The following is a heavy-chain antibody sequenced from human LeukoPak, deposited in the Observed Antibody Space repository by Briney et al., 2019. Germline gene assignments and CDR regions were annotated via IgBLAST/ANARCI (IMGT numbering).Heavy chain of an antibody. J-gene: IGHJ3*02. CDR3: ARSEGDAFDI. Sequence: PSETLSLTCTVSGGSVSSGSYYWSWIRQPPGKRLEWIGYIYYSGSTNYNPSLKSRVTISVDTSKNQFSLKLSSVTAADTAVYYCARSEGDAFDIWGQGTMVTVSS. V-gene: IGHV4-61*01. CDR2: IYYSGST. CDR1: GGSVSSGSYY.